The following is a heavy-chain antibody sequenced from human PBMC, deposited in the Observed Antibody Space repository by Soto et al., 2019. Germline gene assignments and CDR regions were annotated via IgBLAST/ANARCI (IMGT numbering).Heavy chain of an antibody. V-gene: IGHV2-5*01. J-gene: IGHJ5*02. Sequence: SGPTLVNPTQTLTLTCTFSGFSLSTSGVGVGWIRQPPGKALEWLALIYWNDNKRYSPSLKNRLTITKDTSKNQVVLTTTNMDPVDTATYYCAHSQGYDYGDYGKAFDPWGQGTLVTVSS. CDR1: GFSLSTSGVG. D-gene: IGHD4-17*01. CDR2: IYWNDNK. CDR3: AHSQGYDYGDYGKAFDP.